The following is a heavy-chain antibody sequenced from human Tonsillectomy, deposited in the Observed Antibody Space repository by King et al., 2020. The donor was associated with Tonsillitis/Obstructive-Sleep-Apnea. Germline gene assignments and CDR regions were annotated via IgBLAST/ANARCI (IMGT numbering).Heavy chain of an antibody. Sequence: QLQESGPGLVKPSETLSLTCTVSDGSISSSTYYWGWIRQPPGKGLEWIGTIYYSGITYYNPSLKSRVTISVDTSKNPFSLKLSFVTAADTAVYYCARQRGLGLFFDYWGQGTRATVSS. CDR1: DGSISSSTYY. J-gene: IGHJ4*02. CDR2: IYYSGIT. V-gene: IGHV4-39*01. D-gene: IGHD3-10*01. CDR3: ARQRGLGLFFDY.